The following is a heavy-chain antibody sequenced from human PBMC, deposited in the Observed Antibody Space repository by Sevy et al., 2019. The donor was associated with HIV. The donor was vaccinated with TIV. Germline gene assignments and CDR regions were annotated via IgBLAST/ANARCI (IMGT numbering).Heavy chain of an antibody. V-gene: IGHV1-69*06. J-gene: IGHJ4*02. Sequence: ASVKVSCKASGGTFSSYAISWVRQAPGQGLEWMGGIIPIFGTANYAQKFQGRVTITADKSTSTAYTELSSLRSEETAVYYCARERSYYDSSGYYYFAADYWGQGTLVTVSS. D-gene: IGHD3-22*01. CDR1: GGTFSSYA. CDR3: ARERSYYDSSGYYYFAADY. CDR2: IIPIFGTA.